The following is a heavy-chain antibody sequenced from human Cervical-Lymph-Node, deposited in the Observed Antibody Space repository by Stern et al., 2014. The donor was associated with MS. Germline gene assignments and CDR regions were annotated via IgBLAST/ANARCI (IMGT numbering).Heavy chain of an antibody. Sequence: VQLVESGGAVVQPGRSLRLSCAASGFTFSSSGMHWVRQAPGTGLGWVTVISYDGNHKYYAASVKGRFTISRDNSKNTLHLQMNSVTPDDTAIYYCARDYEDTSMLFDHWGQGTLVTVSS. J-gene: IGHJ4*02. CDR2: ISYDGNHK. CDR3: ARDYEDTSMLFDH. D-gene: IGHD2-8*01. V-gene: IGHV3-30*03. CDR1: GFTFSSSG.